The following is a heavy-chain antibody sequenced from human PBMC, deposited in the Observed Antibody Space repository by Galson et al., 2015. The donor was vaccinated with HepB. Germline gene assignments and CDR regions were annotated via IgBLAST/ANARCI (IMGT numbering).Heavy chain of an antibody. CDR1: GFTFSIYS. Sequence: SLRLSCAASGFTFSIYSMNWVRQAPGKGLEWLSSITSSGEYTFYAASVNGRFTISRDTAKNSLYLQMNSLRAEDTAVYYCARDLYGDYSIDYWGQGTLVTVSS. CDR3: ARDLYGDYSIDY. J-gene: IGHJ4*02. CDR2: ITSSGEYT. D-gene: IGHD4-17*01. V-gene: IGHV3-21*01.